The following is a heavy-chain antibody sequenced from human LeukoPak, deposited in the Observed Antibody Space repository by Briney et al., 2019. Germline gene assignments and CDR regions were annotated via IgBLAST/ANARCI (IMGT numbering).Heavy chain of an antibody. Sequence: SVKVSCKASGGTFSSYSIDWVRQAPGQGLEWIGRIIPMVDLVNYAQKFQGRVTVTADKSTSTAYMELSSLISGDAAVYYCARWFGESLDWGQGTLVTVSS. CDR3: ARWFGESLD. V-gene: IGHV1-69*10. D-gene: IGHD3-10*01. CDR1: GGTFSSYS. CDR2: IIPMVDLV. J-gene: IGHJ4*02.